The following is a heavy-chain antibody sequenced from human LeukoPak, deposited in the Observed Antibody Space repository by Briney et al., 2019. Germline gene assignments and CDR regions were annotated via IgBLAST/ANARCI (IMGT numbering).Heavy chain of an antibody. J-gene: IGHJ5*02. Sequence: SETLSLTCTVSGGSITNYYWSWIRQPAGKGLEWIGRIYTSGSTSYNPSLKSRVTMSIDTSKNQFSLKLSSVTAADTAVYYCARVRYSRFDPWGQGTLVTVSS. D-gene: IGHD3-16*01. CDR3: ARVRYSRFDP. CDR2: IYTSGST. CDR1: GGSITNYY. V-gene: IGHV4-4*07.